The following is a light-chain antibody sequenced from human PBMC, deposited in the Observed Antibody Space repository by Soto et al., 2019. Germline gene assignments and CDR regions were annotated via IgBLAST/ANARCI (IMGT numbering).Light chain of an antibody. CDR3: SSYAGSNNVV. V-gene: IGLV2-8*01. CDR2: EVS. J-gene: IGLJ2*01. CDR1: SSDIGGYNY. Sequence: QSVLTQPPSASGSPGQSVTISCTGTSSDIGGYNYVSWYQQHPGKAPKLMIYEVSKRPSGVPDRFSGSKSGNTASLTVSGLQAEDEADYYCSSYAGSNNVVFCGGTKVTVL.